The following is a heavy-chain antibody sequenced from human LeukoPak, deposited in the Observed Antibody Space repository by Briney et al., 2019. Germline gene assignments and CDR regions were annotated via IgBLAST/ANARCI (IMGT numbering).Heavy chain of an antibody. D-gene: IGHD3-22*01. Sequence: GGSLRLSCEASGFSFSTREMNRVRQAPGKGPEWVSYIISSGSTIYYADSVQGRFTTSRDNAKNLLFLEMNSLRPEDTAVYYCARIDRDFYYMDVWGIGTTVTVSS. CDR2: IISSGSTI. V-gene: IGHV3-48*03. CDR1: GFSFSTRE. CDR3: ARIDRDFYYMDV. J-gene: IGHJ6*03.